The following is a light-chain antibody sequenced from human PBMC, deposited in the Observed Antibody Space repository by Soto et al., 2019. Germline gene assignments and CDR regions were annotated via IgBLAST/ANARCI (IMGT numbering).Light chain of an antibody. J-gene: IGLJ1*01. V-gene: IGLV2-14*01. CDR1: SSDAGGYNY. CDR3: STYTSSSTLV. CDR2: EVS. Sequence: QSVLTQPASVSGSPGQSITISCTGTSSDAGGYNYVSWYQQHPGKAPKLMIYEVSNRPSGGSNRFSGSKSGNTASLTISGFQAEEEADYYCSTYTSSSTLVVGTGTKVTVL.